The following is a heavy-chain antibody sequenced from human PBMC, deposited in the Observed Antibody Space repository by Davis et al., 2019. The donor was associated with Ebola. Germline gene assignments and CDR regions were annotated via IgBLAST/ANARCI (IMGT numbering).Heavy chain of an antibody. D-gene: IGHD6-13*01. CDR1: GFTFRSWD. V-gene: IGHV3-48*03. CDR2: ISNTAKTI. Sequence: GESLKISCAASGFTFRSWDMNWVRQAPGKGLEWVSYISNTAKTIYYADSVKGRFTISRDNARNSVYLQMDSLRAEDTGVYYCARIIAASAPFDYRGQGTAVTVSS. J-gene: IGHJ4*02. CDR3: ARIIAASAPFDY.